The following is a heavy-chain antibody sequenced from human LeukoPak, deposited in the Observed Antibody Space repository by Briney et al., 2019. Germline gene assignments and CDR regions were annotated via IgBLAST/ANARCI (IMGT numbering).Heavy chain of an antibody. CDR3: ARVQAVAGTRAFDI. CDR2: MYYRGNT. D-gene: IGHD6-19*01. CDR1: GGSISTITYY. V-gene: IGHV4-39*07. J-gene: IGHJ3*02. Sequence: PSETLSLTCTVSGGSISTITYYWGWIRQPPGKGLEWVGHMYYRGNTFYNPSLKSRVTISVDTSKNQFSLKLSSVTAADTAVYYCARVQAVAGTRAFDIWGQGTMVTVSS.